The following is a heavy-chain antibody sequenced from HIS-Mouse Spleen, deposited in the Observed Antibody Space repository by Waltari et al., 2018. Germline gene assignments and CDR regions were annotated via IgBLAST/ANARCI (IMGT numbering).Heavy chain of an antibody. CDR2: INPNSGGT. CDR1: GYTFTGYY. D-gene: IGHD1-26*01. J-gene: IGHJ6*02. V-gene: IGHV1-2*02. Sequence: QVQLVQSGAEVKKPGASVKVSRKASGYTFTGYYIPWVRQAPGQGLEWMGWINPNSGGTNYAQKFQGRVTMTRDTSISTAYMELSRLRSDDTAVYYCARVGYSGSYYYGMDVWGQGTTVTVSS. CDR3: ARVGYSGSYYYGMDV.